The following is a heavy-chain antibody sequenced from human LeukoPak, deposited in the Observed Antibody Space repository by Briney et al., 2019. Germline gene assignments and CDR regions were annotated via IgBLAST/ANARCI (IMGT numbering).Heavy chain of an antibody. Sequence: ASVNVSCKASGYTFTSYSMHWVRQAPGQGLEWLGFINPSGGSSNYAQKFQGRITLTRDTSTSTVYMELNSLRSEDTALYYCARGNPSMATLDYWGQGTLITVSS. CDR2: INPSGGSS. J-gene: IGHJ4*02. CDR3: ARGNPSMATLDY. V-gene: IGHV1-46*01. D-gene: IGHD5-24*01. CDR1: GYTFTSYS.